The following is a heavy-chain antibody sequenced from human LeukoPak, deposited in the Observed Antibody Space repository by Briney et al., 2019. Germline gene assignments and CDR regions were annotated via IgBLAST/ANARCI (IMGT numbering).Heavy chain of an antibody. CDR1: GYTFTSYD. J-gene: IGHJ4*02. V-gene: IGHV1-8*01. CDR3: ARGGSYYAYTRYFDY. Sequence: ASVKVSCKASGYTFTSYDINWVRQATGQGLEWMGWMNPNSGNTDYAQKFQGRVTMTRNTSISTAYMELSSLRSEDTAVYYCARGGSYYAYTRYFDYWGQGTLVTVSS. CDR2: MNPNSGNT. D-gene: IGHD1-26*01.